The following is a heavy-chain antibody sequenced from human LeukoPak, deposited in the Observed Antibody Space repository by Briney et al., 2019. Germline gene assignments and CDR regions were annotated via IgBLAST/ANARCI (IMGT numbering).Heavy chain of an antibody. CDR1: GGSFSGYH. J-gene: IGHJ5*02. CDR3: ANYGSGSYRFDP. Sequence: PSETLSLTCGVYGGSFSGYHWNWIRQHPGKGLEWIGYIHHSGSSYYNPSLKSRVIISVDTSKNQFSLKLNSVTAADTAVYYCANYGSGSYRFDPWGQGTLVTVSS. CDR2: IHHSGSS. D-gene: IGHD3-10*01. V-gene: IGHV4-34*09.